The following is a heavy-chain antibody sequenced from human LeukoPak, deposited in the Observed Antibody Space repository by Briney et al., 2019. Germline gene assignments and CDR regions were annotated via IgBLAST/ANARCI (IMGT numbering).Heavy chain of an antibody. J-gene: IGHJ3*02. CDR1: GGSISSSNYC. CDR2: ISYSGST. Sequence: PSETLSLTCTVSGGSISSSNYCWGWIRQPPGKGLEWIGSISYSGSTYYNPSLKSRVTISVDTSKNQFSLKLSSVTAADTAVYYCARGWRTSAFDIWGQGTMVTVSS. D-gene: IGHD2-2*01. CDR3: ARGWRTSAFDI. V-gene: IGHV4-39*07.